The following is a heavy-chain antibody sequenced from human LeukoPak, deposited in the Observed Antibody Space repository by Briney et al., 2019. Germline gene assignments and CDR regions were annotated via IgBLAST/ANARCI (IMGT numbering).Heavy chain of an antibody. CDR1: GYSISSGYY. Sequence: SETLSLTCTVSGYSISSGYYWGWIRQPPGKGLEWIGSIYHSGSTYHNPSLKSRVTISVDTSKNHFSLKLSSVTAADTAVYYCARSTGEWFDPWGQGTLVTVSS. J-gene: IGHJ5*02. CDR3: ARSTGEWFDP. CDR2: IYHSGST. D-gene: IGHD7-27*01. V-gene: IGHV4-38-2*02.